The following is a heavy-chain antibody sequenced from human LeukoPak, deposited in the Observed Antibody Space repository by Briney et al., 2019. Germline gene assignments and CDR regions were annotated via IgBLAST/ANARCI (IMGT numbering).Heavy chain of an antibody. V-gene: IGHV4-34*01. D-gene: IGHD3-10*01. Sequence: SETLSLTCAVYGGSFSGYYWSWIRQPPGKGLEWFGEINHSGSTNYNLSLKSRVTISVDTSKNQFSLKLSSVTAADTAVYYCARGDHRWYYYGSGSYSYWFDPWGQGTLVTVSS. CDR3: ARGDHRWYYYGSGSYSYWFDP. J-gene: IGHJ5*02. CDR1: GGSFSGYY. CDR2: INHSGST.